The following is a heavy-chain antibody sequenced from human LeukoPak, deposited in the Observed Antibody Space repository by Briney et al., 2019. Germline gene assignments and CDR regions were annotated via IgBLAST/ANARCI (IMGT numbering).Heavy chain of an antibody. Sequence: ASVKVSCKASGYTFTTYGISWVRQAPGQGLEWMGWINPYNGDTNYAQKLQGRVTMTTDTSTSTAYMELRSLRSDDTAVYYCARDNTVTTRYYYYGMDVWCQGTTVTVSS. J-gene: IGHJ6*02. CDR2: INPYNGDT. V-gene: IGHV1-18*01. CDR3: ARDNTVTTRYYYYGMDV. CDR1: GYTFTTYG. D-gene: IGHD4-17*01.